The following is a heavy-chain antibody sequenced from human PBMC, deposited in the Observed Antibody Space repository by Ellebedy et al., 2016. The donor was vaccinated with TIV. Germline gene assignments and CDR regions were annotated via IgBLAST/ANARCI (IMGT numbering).Heavy chain of an antibody. V-gene: IGHV1-46*01. Sequence: ASVKVSCKASGYTFTTYYTHWVRQAPGQGLEWMGIINPHDGSTRYAQKFQGRVNITRDTSSSTVYLELSSLRSEDTAMYYCARDKSRWFDPWGQGTLVTVSS. J-gene: IGHJ5*02. CDR2: INPHDGST. CDR3: ARDKSRWFDP. CDR1: GYTFTTYY.